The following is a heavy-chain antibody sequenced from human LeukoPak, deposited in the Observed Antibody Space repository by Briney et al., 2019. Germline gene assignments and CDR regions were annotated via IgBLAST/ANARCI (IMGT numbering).Heavy chain of an antibody. CDR1: GFTFSSYA. Sequence: PGGALRLSCAASGFTFSSYAMHWVRQAPGKGLEWVAVISYDGSNKYYADSVKGRFTISRDNSKNTLYLQMNSLRADDTAVYYCGASPPSSYGMDVWGQGTTVTVSS. V-gene: IGHV3-30-3*01. J-gene: IGHJ6*02. CDR2: ISYDGSNK. CDR3: GASPPSSYGMDV.